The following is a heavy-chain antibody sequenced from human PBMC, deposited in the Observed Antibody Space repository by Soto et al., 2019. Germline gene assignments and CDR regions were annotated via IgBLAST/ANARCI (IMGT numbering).Heavy chain of an antibody. CDR3: ARGGITIFGVAPLLTYYYYGMDV. D-gene: IGHD3-3*01. CDR2: IIPIFGTA. CDR1: GGTFSSYA. Sequence: ASVKVSCKASGGTFSSYAISWVRQAPGQGLEWMGGIIPIFGTANYAQKFQGRVTITADESTSTAYMELSSLRSEDTAVYYCARGGITIFGVAPLLTYYYYGMDVWGQGTTVTVSS. V-gene: IGHV1-69*13. J-gene: IGHJ6*02.